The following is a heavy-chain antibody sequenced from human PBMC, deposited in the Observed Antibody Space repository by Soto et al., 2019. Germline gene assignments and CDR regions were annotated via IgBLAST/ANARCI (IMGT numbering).Heavy chain of an antibody. CDR1: GFTFSNYI. D-gene: IGHD3-10*01. CDR2: ILHDGNNK. CDR3: ARDDEGGSYCDLGY. J-gene: IGHJ4*02. V-gene: IGHV3-30-3*01. Sequence: QVQLVESGGGVVQPGRSLRLSCAASGFTFSNYIMHWVRQAPGKGLEWVAIILHDGNNKYYADSVKGRFTISRDNSKNTVHLQMNSLRTEDTAIYYCARDDEGGSYCDLGYWGQGTLVTVSS.